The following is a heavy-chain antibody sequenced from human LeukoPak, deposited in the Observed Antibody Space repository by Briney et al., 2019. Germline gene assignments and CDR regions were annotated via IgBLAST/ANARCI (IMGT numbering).Heavy chain of an antibody. D-gene: IGHD5-18*01. CDR1: GFTFTRYT. Sequence: SANVSCKASGFTFTRYTMQWVRHARRQSVECIVWISVGSGNTNYAQKFQERVTITRDMSTSTAYMELSSLRSEDTAVYYCAAPGYSYAYGIDGFDIWGQGTMVTVSS. J-gene: IGHJ3*02. CDR3: AAPGYSYAYGIDGFDI. CDR2: ISVGSGNT. V-gene: IGHV1-58*02.